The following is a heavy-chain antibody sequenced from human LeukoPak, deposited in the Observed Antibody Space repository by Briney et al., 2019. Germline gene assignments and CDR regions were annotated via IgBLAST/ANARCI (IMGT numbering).Heavy chain of an antibody. CDR1: GFTFSSYA. CDR3: AKAKYCSGGSCYSWSSSWFDP. D-gene: IGHD2-15*01. V-gene: IGHV3-23*01. J-gene: IGHJ5*02. Sequence: GGSLRLSCAASGFTFSSYAMSWVRQAPGKGLEWVSAISGSGGSTYYADSVKGRFTISRDNSKNTLYLQMNSLRAEDTAVCYCAKAKYCSGGSCYSWSSSWFDPWGQGTLVTVSS. CDR2: ISGSGGST.